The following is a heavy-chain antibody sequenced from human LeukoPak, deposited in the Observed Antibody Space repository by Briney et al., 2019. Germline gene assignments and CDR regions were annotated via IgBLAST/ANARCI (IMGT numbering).Heavy chain of an antibody. V-gene: IGHV4-34*01. CDR1: GGSFSGCY. CDR3: ARYSKRWYGAFDI. CDR2: INHSGST. J-gene: IGHJ3*02. Sequence: SETLSLTCAVYGGSFSGCYWSWLRQPPGKGREWSGEINHSGSTNYDASLKSRVTISVDTSKNQFSLKLSSVTAADTAVYYCARYSKRWYGAFDIWGQGTMVSVSS. D-gene: IGHD4-23*01.